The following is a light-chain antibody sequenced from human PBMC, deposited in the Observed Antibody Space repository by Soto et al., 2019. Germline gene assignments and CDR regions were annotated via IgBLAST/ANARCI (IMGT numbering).Light chain of an antibody. J-gene: IGKJ4*01. V-gene: IGKV3-11*01. CDR3: QQRSDWPRLT. Sequence: EIVLTQSPATLSLSPGETATLSCRTSQSVSSYLAWYQQKHGQAPRLLIYDASNRAPGIPARFSGSGSGTDFALTISSLEPEDFAVYYCQQRSDWPRLTFGGGTKVEIK. CDR2: DAS. CDR1: QSVSSY.